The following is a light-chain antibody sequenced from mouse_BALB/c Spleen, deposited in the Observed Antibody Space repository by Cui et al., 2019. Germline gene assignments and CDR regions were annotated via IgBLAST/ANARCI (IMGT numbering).Light chain of an antibody. CDR2: LTS. CDR3: QQWSSNPPT. CDR1: SSVSY. Sequence: QIVLTQSPALMSASPGEKVTMTCSASSSVSYMYWYQQKPRSSPKPWIYLTSNLASGVPARFSGSGSGTSYSLTISSMEVEDAATYYCQQWSSNPPTFGAGTKLELK. V-gene: IGKV4-68*01. J-gene: IGKJ5*01.